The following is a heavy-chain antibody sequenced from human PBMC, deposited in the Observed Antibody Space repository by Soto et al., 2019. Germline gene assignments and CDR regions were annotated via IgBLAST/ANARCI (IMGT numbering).Heavy chain of an antibody. V-gene: IGHV4-39*01. CDR3: ARRGRGTYYYDSSGHKDV. D-gene: IGHD3-22*01. CDR2: IYYSGST. J-gene: IGHJ6*02. Sequence: SETLSLTCTVSGGSISSSSYYWGWIRQPPGKGLEWMGSIYYSGSTYYNPSLKSRVTISVERSKNQFSRKMSSVSDAETAVYYCARRGRGTYYYDSSGHKDVWGQGTTVTVSS. CDR1: GGSISSSSYY.